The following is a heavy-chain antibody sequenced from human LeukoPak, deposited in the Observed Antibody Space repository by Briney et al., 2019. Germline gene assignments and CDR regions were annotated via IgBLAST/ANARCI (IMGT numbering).Heavy chain of an antibody. D-gene: IGHD3-22*01. Sequence: PGGSLRLSCAASGFTFSSYAMHWVRQAPGKGLEWVAVISYDGSNKYYADSVKGRFTISRDNSKNTLYLQMNSLRAEDTAVYYCARDRDSSGYVDYWGQGTPVTVSS. CDR1: GFTFSSYA. V-gene: IGHV3-30-3*01. CDR3: ARDRDSSGYVDY. J-gene: IGHJ4*02. CDR2: ISYDGSNK.